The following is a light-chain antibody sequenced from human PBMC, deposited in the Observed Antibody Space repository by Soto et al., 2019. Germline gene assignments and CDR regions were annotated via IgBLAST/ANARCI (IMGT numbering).Light chain of an antibody. CDR1: QGISSY. V-gene: IGKV1-9*01. CDR3: QQLNSYPRT. J-gene: IGKJ1*01. CDR2: AAS. Sequence: DIQLTKSPSFLSASVGDRVTITCRASQGISSYLAWYQQKPEKAPKLLIYAASTLQSGDPSRFGGCGSGTEFTLTISSLQPEDFATYYCQQLNSYPRTFGQGTKVEI.